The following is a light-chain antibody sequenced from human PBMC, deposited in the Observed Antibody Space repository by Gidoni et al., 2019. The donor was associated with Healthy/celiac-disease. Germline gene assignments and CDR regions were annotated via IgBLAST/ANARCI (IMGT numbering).Light chain of an antibody. J-gene: IGLJ2*01. CDR2: RDS. Sequence: YELTQPLSVSVALGQTARITCGGNNIGSKNVHWYQQKPGQAPVLVIYRDSNRPSGIPERFSGSNSGNTATLTISRAQAGDEADYYCQVWDSSTGVFGGGTKLTVL. CDR3: QVWDSSTGV. V-gene: IGLV3-9*01. CDR1: NIGSKN.